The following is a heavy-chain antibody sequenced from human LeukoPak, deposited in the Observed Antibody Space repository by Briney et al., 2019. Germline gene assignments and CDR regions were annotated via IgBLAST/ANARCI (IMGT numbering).Heavy chain of an antibody. CDR1: GFTFSNAW. CDR3: TALWGFAFDI. V-gene: IGHV3-15*01. CDR2: IKSKTDGGTT. Sequence: GGSLRLSCAASGFTFSNAWMSWVRQAPGKGLEWVGRIKSKTDGGTTDYAAPVKGRFTISRDDSKNTLYLHMSSLKTEDTAVYYCTALWGFAFDIWGQGTMVTVSS. D-gene: IGHD7-27*01. J-gene: IGHJ3*02.